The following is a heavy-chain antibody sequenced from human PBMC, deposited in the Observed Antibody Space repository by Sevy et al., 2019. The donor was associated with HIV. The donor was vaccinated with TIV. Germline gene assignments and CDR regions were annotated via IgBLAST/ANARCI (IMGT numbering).Heavy chain of an antibody. CDR3: ARRGEFGYYDSSGYYQH. Sequence: SETLSLTCTVSGGSISSSSYYWGWIRQPPGKGLEWIGSIYYSGSTYYNPSLKSRVTISVDTSKNQLSLKLSSVTAADTAVYYCARRGEFGYYDSSGYYQHWGQGTLVTVSS. V-gene: IGHV4-39*01. D-gene: IGHD3-22*01. CDR1: GGSISSSSYY. J-gene: IGHJ4*02. CDR2: IYYSGST.